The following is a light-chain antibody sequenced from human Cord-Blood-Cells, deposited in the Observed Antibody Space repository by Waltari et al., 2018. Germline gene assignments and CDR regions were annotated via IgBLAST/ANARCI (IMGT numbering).Light chain of an antibody. CDR3: QQSYSTPRT. CDR1: QSISSY. CDR2: GAS. V-gene: IGKV1-39*01. Sequence: DIQMTQSPSSLSASVGHRVTITCRASQSISSYLNWYLQTPGKAPKLLIYGASSLQSGVPSRFSGSGSGTDFTLTISSLQPEDFATYYCQQSYSTPRTFGQGTKVEIK. J-gene: IGKJ1*01.